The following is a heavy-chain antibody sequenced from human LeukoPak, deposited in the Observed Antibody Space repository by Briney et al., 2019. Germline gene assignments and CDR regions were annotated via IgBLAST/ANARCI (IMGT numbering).Heavy chain of an antibody. D-gene: IGHD2-21*02. V-gene: IGHV1-46*01. CDR2: ISPSGGST. CDR1: GYTFTSYY. Sequence: ASVKVSCKASGYTFTSYYMHWVRQAPGQGLEWMGIISPSGGSTSYAQKFQGRVTMTRDTSTSTVYMELSSLRSEDTAVYYCARVSSGQYCGGDCYSDYWGQGTLVTVSS. J-gene: IGHJ4*02. CDR3: ARVSSGQYCGGDCYSDY.